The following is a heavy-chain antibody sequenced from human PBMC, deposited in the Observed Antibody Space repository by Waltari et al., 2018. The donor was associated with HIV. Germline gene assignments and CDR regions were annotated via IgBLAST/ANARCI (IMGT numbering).Heavy chain of an antibody. CDR2: IYYSGGT. V-gene: IGHV4-31*03. CDR1: GGSISSGGYY. J-gene: IGHJ6*02. Sequence: QVQLQESGPGLVKPSQTLSLTCTVSGGSISSGGYYWSWIRQHPGKGLEWIGYIYYSGGTYYNPSLKSRVTISVETSKNQFSLKLSSVTAADTAVYYCARDHATIFGGGGRDYGMDVWGQGTTVTVSS. CDR3: ARDHATIFGGGGRDYGMDV. D-gene: IGHD3-3*01.